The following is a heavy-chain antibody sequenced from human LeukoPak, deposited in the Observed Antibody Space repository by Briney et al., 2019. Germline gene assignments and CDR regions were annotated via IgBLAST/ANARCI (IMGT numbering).Heavy chain of an antibody. D-gene: IGHD6-19*01. CDR3: ARVAVAGTHWFDP. J-gene: IGHJ5*02. V-gene: IGHV4-34*01. CDR1: GGSFSGYY. CDR2: INHSGST. Sequence: SETLSLTCAVYGGSFSGYYWSWIRQPPGKGLEWIGEINHSGSTNYNPSLKSRVTISVDTSKNQFSLKLSSVTAADTAVYYCARVAVAGTHWFDPWGQGTLVTVSS.